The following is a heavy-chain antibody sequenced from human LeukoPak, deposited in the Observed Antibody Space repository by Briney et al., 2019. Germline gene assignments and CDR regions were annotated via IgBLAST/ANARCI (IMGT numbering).Heavy chain of an antibody. J-gene: IGHJ3*02. Sequence: PGGSLRLSCAASGFTFDDYGMSWVRQAPGKGLEWVSGINWNGGSTGYADSVKGRFTISRDNAKNSLYLQMNSLRAEDTALYYRARAYDSSGYSHTPPAFDIWGQGTMVTVSS. CDR1: GFTFDDYG. CDR2: INWNGGST. D-gene: IGHD3-22*01. CDR3: ARAYDSSGYSHTPPAFDI. V-gene: IGHV3-20*04.